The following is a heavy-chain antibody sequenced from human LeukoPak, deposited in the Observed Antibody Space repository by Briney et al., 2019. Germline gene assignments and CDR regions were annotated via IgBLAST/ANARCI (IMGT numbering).Heavy chain of an antibody. Sequence: GGSLRLSCAASGFTFSGDTMNWVRQAPGKGLEWVSSLSSGSKYIYYADSVKGRFTISRDNAKSSLYLQMNSLRADDTAVYYCVRGGTAATGIGSWGQGTLVTVSS. CDR2: LSSGSKYI. V-gene: IGHV3-21*01. D-gene: IGHD6-13*01. J-gene: IGHJ5*02. CDR1: GFTFSGDT. CDR3: VRGGTAATGIGS.